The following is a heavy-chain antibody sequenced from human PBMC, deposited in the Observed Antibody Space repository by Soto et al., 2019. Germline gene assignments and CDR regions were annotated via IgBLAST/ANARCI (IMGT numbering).Heavy chain of an antibody. CDR1: GFTFSSYA. V-gene: IGHV3-23*01. CDR3: AKGYSNYGGMDV. D-gene: IGHD4-4*01. Sequence: GGSLRLSCAASGFTFSSYAMSWVRQAPGKGLEWVSAISGSGGSTYYADSVKGRFTISRDNSKKTQYLQKNSLRAEETEVYYCAKGYSNYGGMDVWGKGTTVTVSS. J-gene: IGHJ6*04. CDR2: ISGSGGST.